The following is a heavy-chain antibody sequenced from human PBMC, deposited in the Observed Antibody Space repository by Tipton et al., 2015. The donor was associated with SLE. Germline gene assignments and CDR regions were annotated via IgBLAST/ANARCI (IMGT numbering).Heavy chain of an antibody. D-gene: IGHD3-10*01. Sequence: TLSLTCTVSGGSISSGGYYWSWIRQHPGKGLEWIGYIYYSGSTYYNPSLKSRVTMSVDTSKNQFSLKLSSVTAADTAVYYCARDYYGSGFDAFDIWGQGTMVTVSS. CDR3: ARDYYGSGFDAFDI. V-gene: IGHV4-31*03. J-gene: IGHJ3*02. CDR1: GGSISSGGYY. CDR2: IYYSGST.